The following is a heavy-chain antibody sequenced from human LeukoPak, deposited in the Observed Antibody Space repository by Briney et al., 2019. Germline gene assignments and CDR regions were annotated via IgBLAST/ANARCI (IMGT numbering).Heavy chain of an antibody. CDR1: GYTFTGYY. CDR3: AREDLGTGGFDY. V-gene: IGHV1-2*02. J-gene: IGHJ4*02. D-gene: IGHD7-27*01. CDR2: INPNSGGT. Sequence: ASVKVSCKASGYTFTGYYMHWVRQAPGQGLEWMGWINPNSGGTNYAQKFQGRVTMTRDTSISTAYMELSRLRSDDTAVYYCAREDLGTGGFDYWGQGTLVTVSS.